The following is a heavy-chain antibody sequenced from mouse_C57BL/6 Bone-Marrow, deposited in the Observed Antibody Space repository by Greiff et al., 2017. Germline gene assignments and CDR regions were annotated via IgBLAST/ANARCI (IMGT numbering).Heavy chain of an antibody. V-gene: IGHV14-2*01. J-gene: IGHJ2*01. CDR2: IDPEDGET. CDR1: GFNIKDYY. Sequence: VQLQQSGAELVKPGASVKLSCTASGFNIKDYYINWVKQRTEQGLEWIGRIDPEDGETKYAPKFQDKATLTADTSSNTAYLQLSSLTSEDTAVYYCTRSLIYYGTNYWGQGTTLTVSS. CDR3: TRSLIYYGTNY. D-gene: IGHD1-1*01.